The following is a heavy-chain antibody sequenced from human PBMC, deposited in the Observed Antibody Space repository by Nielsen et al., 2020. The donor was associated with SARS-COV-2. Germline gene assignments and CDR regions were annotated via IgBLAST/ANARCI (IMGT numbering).Heavy chain of an antibody. CDR2: IYYSGST. V-gene: IGHV4-61*08. Sequence: SETLSLTCAVSGGSISSGGYSWSWIRQPPGKGLEWIGYIYYSGSTKYNPSLKSRVTVSLDTSKNQFSLKLSSATAADTAVYYCARSFGDYEGGTYYYYYGMDVWGQGTTVTVSS. J-gene: IGHJ6*02. CDR3: ARSFGDYEGGTYYYYYGMDV. CDR1: GGSISSGGYS. D-gene: IGHD4-17*01.